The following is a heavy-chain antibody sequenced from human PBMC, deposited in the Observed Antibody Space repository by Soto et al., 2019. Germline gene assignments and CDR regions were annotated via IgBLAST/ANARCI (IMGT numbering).Heavy chain of an antibody. Sequence: PGESLKISCKGSAYSFTTYWSALARQMPGKGLEWMGIIYPGDSDNSYSPSFQGQVSISADKSISTAYLQWSSLTASDTAMYYCARQIAAAGKYYYGMDLWGHGSTGTVAS. J-gene: IGHJ6*02. CDR2: IYPGDSDN. D-gene: IGHD6-13*01. CDR1: AYSFTTYW. CDR3: ARQIAAAGKYYYGMDL. V-gene: IGHV5-51*01.